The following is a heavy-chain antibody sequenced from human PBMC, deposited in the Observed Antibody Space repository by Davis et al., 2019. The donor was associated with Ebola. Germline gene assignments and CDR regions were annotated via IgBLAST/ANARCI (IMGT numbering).Heavy chain of an antibody. V-gene: IGHV3-15*07. CDR1: GFTFSNAW. J-gene: IGHJ4*02. CDR3: TKAVLGY. Sequence: GESLKISCPASGFTFSNAWMNWVRQAPGKGLEWVGRIKSKTDGGTTDYAAPVKGRFIISRDDSKDMLYLQMNGLKTEDTAVYYCTKAVLGYWGQGTLVTVSS. CDR2: IKSKTDGGTT. D-gene: IGHD6-6*01.